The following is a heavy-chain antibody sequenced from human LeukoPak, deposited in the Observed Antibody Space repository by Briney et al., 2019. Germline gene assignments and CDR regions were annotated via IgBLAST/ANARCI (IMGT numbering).Heavy chain of an antibody. V-gene: IGHV3-30-3*01. Sequence: GGSLRLSCAASGFTFSAHSMHWVRQPPGKGLEWVAFISYDGSIKFYADSLKGRFTISRDNSKKTLYLQINSLRAEDTAVYFCSRNPEREYWFDPWGQGTLITVSS. J-gene: IGHJ5*02. CDR1: GFTFSAHS. CDR3: SRNPEREYWFDP. CDR2: ISYDGSIK.